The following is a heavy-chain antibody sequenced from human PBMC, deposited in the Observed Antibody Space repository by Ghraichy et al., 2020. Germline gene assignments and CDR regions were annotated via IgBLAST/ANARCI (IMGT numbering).Heavy chain of an antibody. CDR3: ARGPLDYGAGTYYSGLDY. CDR1: GGTFNTYA. V-gene: IGHV1-69*05. Sequence: SVKVSCKASGGTFNTYAVSWVRQAPGQGLEWMGGLIPVFGRVHYAQKFQGRVTITTDEPTSTAYMEVSSLGSEDTAVYYCARGPLDYGAGTYYSGLDYWGQGTLVAVSS. D-gene: IGHD3-10*01. CDR2: LIPVFGRV. J-gene: IGHJ4*02.